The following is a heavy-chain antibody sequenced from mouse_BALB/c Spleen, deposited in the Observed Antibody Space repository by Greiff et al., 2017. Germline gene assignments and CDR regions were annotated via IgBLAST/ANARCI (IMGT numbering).Heavy chain of an antibody. Sequence: VQRVESGPGLVAPSQSLSITCTVSGFSLTSYDISWIRQPPGKGLEWLGVIWTGGGTNYNSAFMSRLSIGKDNSKSQVFLKMNSLQTDDTAIYYCVREEYGGMDYWGQGTSVTVSS. D-gene: IGHD2-10*02. CDR1: GFSLTSYD. V-gene: IGHV2-9-2*01. J-gene: IGHJ4*01. CDR3: VREEYGGMDY. CDR2: IWTGGGT.